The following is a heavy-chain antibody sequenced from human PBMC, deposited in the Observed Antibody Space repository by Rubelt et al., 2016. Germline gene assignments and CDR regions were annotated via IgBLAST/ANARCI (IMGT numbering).Heavy chain of an antibody. V-gene: IGHV3-53*01. J-gene: IGHJ4*01. D-gene: IGHD3-16*01. Sequence: QAPGKGLEWVSVIYTGGSTYYTDSGKDRFTISRDNDKSSMCLQMNSLRVEDTAVYYCTRDLQGSKDYGVEYWGQGNLVTVSS. CDR2: IYTGGST. CDR3: TRDLQGSKDYGVEY.